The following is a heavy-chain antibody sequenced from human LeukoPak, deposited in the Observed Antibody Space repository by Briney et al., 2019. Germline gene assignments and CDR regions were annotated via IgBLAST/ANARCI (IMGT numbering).Heavy chain of an antibody. J-gene: IGHJ4*02. Sequence: GGSLRLSCAASGFTFSSYSMNGVRQAPGKGLEWVSSISSSSSYIYYADSVKGRVTISRDNAKDSLYLQMNSLRAEDTAVYYCARVVAVAGTGGVDYWGQGTLVTVSS. D-gene: IGHD6-19*01. CDR3: ARVVAVAGTGGVDY. CDR2: ISSSSSYI. CDR1: GFTFSSYS. V-gene: IGHV3-21*01.